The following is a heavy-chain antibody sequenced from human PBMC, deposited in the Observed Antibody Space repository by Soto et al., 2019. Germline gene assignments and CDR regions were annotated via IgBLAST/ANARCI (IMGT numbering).Heavy chain of an antibody. Sequence: SETLSLTRAVYGGSFSGYYWSWIRQPPGKGLEWIGEINHSGSTNYNPSLKSRVTISVDTSKNQFSLKLSSVTAADTAVYYCARAKGIAARPINWFDPWGQGTLVTVSS. V-gene: IGHV4-34*01. D-gene: IGHD6-6*01. CDR1: GGSFSGYY. J-gene: IGHJ5*02. CDR2: INHSGST. CDR3: ARAKGIAARPINWFDP.